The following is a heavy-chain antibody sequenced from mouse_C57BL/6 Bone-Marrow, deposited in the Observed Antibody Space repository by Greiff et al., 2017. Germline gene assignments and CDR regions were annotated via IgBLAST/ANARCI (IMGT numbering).Heavy chain of an antibody. D-gene: IGHD2-1*01. CDR3: ARRVYGNWFAY. CDR1: GYTFTSYW. Sequence: QVQLQQPGAELVKPGASVKLSCKASGYTFTSYWMQWVKQRPGQGLEWIGEIDPSDSYTNYNQKFKGKATLTVDPSSSTAYMQLSSLTSEDSAVYYCARRVYGNWFAYWGQGTLVTVSA. CDR2: IDPSDSYT. V-gene: IGHV1-50*01. J-gene: IGHJ3*01.